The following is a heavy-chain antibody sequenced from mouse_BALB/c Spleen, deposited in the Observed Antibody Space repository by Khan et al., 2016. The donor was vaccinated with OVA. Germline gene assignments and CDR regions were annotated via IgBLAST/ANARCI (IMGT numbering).Heavy chain of an antibody. V-gene: IGHV1-77*01. Sequence: QVQLKQSGPELVKPGASVKMSCKASGYTFTDYVITWVKQRTGQGLEWIGEIYPGSGHTYYNAKVKDRATLTADKSSNTAYMQLSSLTSEDSAVYFCARNHGSPWFAYWGQGTLVTVSA. D-gene: IGHD1-1*01. CDR1: GYTFTDYV. J-gene: IGHJ3*01. CDR2: IYPGSGHT. CDR3: ARNHGSPWFAY.